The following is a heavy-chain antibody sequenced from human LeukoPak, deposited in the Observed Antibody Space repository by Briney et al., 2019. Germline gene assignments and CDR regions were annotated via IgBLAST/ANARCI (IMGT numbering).Heavy chain of an antibody. Sequence: SVKVSCKASGGTFSSYAISWVRQAPGQGLEWMGRIIPIFGTANYAQKFQGRVTITTDESRTTAYMDLSSLRSEDTAVYYCARGGYRRGDRHMDVWGKGTTVTVSS. V-gene: IGHV1-69*05. D-gene: IGHD1-1*01. CDR3: ARGGYRRGDRHMDV. CDR2: IIPIFGTA. J-gene: IGHJ6*03. CDR1: GGTFSSYA.